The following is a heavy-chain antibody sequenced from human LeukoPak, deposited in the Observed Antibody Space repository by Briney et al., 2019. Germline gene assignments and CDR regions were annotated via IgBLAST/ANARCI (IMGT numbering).Heavy chain of an antibody. CDR2: ISYDGSNK. Sequence: PGGSLRLSCAASGFSFSSYGLHWVRQAPGKGLEWVAVISYDGSNKYYADSVKGRFTISRDNPKNTLYLQTNTLRADDTAVYYCARGFRAFDFWAQGTMVTVSS. CDR1: GFSFSSYG. CDR3: ARGFRAFDF. J-gene: IGHJ3*01. V-gene: IGHV3-30-3*01.